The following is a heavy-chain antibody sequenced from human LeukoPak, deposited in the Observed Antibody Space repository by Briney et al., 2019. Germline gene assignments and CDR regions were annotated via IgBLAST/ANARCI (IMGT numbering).Heavy chain of an antibody. D-gene: IGHD3-10*01. Sequence: SETLSLTCTVSGGSISSYYWSWIRQPPGKGLEWIGYIYYSGSTNYNPSLKSRVTISVDTSKNQFSLKLSSVTAADTAVYYCARNGTRSVSDFYYYMDVWGKGTTVTVSS. CDR2: IYYSGST. J-gene: IGHJ6*03. V-gene: IGHV4-59*08. CDR1: GGSISSYY. CDR3: ARNGTRSVSDFYYYMDV.